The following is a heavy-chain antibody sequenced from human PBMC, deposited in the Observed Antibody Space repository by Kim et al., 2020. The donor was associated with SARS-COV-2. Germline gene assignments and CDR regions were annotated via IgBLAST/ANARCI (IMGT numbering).Heavy chain of an antibody. D-gene: IGHD4-17*01. V-gene: IGHV4-38-2*02. CDR1: GYSISSGYY. CDR2: IYHSGST. J-gene: IGHJ6*02. CDR3: AREWMVTTFVYYGMDV. Sequence: SETLSLTCTVSGYSISSGYYWGWIRQPPGKGLEWIGSIYHSGSTYYNPSLKRRVTISLDTSNNQFSLKLSSVTAADTAMYYCAREWMVTTFVYYGMDVWGQGTTVTVSS.